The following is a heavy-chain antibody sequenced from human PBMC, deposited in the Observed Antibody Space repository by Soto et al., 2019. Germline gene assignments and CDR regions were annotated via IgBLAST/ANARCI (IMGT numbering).Heavy chain of an antibody. CDR3: AREGGNLNWFDP. CDR2: INEDGSEK. Sequence: PGGSLRLSCAASGFTFSSYWMSWVRQAPGKGLEWVANINEDGSEKYYVDSVEGRFTISRDNAKNSLYLQMNSLRDEDTAVYYCAREGGNLNWFDPWGQGTLVTVSS. J-gene: IGHJ5*02. D-gene: IGHD1-26*01. V-gene: IGHV3-7*01. CDR1: GFTFSSYW.